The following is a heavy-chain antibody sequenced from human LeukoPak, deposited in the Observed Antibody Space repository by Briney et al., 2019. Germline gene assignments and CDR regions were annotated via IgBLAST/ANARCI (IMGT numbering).Heavy chain of an antibody. CDR2: ISSRSGYI. CDR3: AKDLRREPRDDV. CDR1: GFTFSNYS. Sequence: GGSLRLSCAASGFTFSNYSMNWVRQAPGKGLEWVSSISSRSGYIHYADSVKGRFTISRDNAKNSLYLQMNSLRAEDAAVYYCAKDLRREPRDDVWGKGTTVTISS. J-gene: IGHJ6*04. D-gene: IGHD1-14*01. V-gene: IGHV3-21*06.